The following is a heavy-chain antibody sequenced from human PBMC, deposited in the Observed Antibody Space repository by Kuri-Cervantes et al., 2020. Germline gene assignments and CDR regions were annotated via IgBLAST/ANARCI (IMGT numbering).Heavy chain of an antibody. CDR2: MNPNSGDT. Sequence: ASVKVSCKASGYTFTSYGISWVRQAPGQGLEWMGWMNPNSGDTSYAQKFQGRVTMTRDTSISTAYMELNRLTSDDTAVYYCARTAPVAFDAFEIWGQGTVVTVSS. D-gene: IGHD2-21*01. J-gene: IGHJ3*02. CDR3: ARTAPVAFDAFEI. V-gene: IGHV1-2*02. CDR1: GYTFTSYG.